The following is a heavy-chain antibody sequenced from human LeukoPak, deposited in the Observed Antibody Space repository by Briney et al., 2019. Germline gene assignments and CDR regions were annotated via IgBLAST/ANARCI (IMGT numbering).Heavy chain of an antibody. V-gene: IGHV6-1*01. CDR2: TYYRSKWNN. CDR3: ARDLYDSSGALDY. D-gene: IGHD3-22*01. CDR1: GDSVSTNSAT. J-gene: IGHJ4*02. Sequence: SQTLSLTCAISGDSVSTNSATWTWLRQSPSRGLEWLGRTYYRSKWNNDYAVSMKSRITINPDTSKNQFSLQLNSVTPEDTAVYYCARDLYDSSGALDYWGQGTLVTVSS.